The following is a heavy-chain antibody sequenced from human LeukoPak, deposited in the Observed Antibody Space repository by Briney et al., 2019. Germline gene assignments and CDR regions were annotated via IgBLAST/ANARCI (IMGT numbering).Heavy chain of an antibody. V-gene: IGHV3-48*04. CDR1: GFTFSDYS. D-gene: IGHD1-26*01. CDR2: ISSSSSTI. J-gene: IGHJ1*01. Sequence: GGSLRLSCAASGFTFSDYSMNWVRQAPGKGLEWLSYISSSSSTIYYADSVKGRFTISRDNSKNSLYLQMNSLRTEDTALYYCAKERLGGSYFGEYFQHWGQGTLVTVSS. CDR3: AKERLGGSYFGEYFQH.